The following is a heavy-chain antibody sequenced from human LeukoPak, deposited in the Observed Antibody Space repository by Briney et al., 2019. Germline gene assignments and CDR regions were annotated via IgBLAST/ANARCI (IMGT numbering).Heavy chain of an antibody. D-gene: IGHD4-11*01. J-gene: IGHJ4*02. CDR2: ISYDGSNK. CDR3: AREMTTLY. V-gene: IGHV3-30-3*01. Sequence: GGSLRLSCAASGFTFSSYAMHWVRQAPGKGLEWVAVISYDGSNKYYADSVKGRFTISRDNAKNSLYLQMNSLRAEDTAVYYCAREMTTLYWGQGTLVTVSS. CDR1: GFTFSSYA.